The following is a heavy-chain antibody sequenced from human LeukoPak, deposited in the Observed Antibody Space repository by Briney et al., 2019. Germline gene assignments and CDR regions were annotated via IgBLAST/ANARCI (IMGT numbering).Heavy chain of an antibody. CDR3: AKKTSYCGGDCYPYYFDH. Sequence: GGSLRLSCAASGFAFSSYTMGWVRQAPGKGLEWVSAISGSVGSTYYADSVKGRFTISRDNSKNTLYVQMNSLRAEDTAVYYCAKKTSYCGGDCYPYYFDHWGQGTLVTVSS. V-gene: IGHV3-23*01. J-gene: IGHJ4*02. CDR2: ISGSVGST. CDR1: GFAFSSYT. D-gene: IGHD2-21*02.